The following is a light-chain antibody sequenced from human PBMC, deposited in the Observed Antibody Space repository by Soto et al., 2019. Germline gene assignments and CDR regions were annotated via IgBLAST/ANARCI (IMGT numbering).Light chain of an antibody. Sequence: EIVLTQSPGTLSLSPGERATLSCRASQNIFSSYLAWYQQKPGQAPRLLIYASSSRATGIPDRFTGSRSGTDFTLPITRLEPEDFAVYYCHQYGTSPRTVGQGTKV. CDR1: QNIFSSY. CDR3: HQYGTSPRT. CDR2: ASS. J-gene: IGKJ2*01. V-gene: IGKV3-20*01.